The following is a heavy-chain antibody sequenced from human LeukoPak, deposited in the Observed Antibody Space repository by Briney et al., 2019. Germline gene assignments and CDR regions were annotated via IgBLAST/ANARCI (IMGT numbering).Heavy chain of an antibody. CDR1: GGSISSSSYY. Sequence: SETLSLTCTVSGGSISSSSYYWGWIRQPPGKGLEWIGEINHSGSTNYNPSLKSRVTISVDTSKNQFSLKLSSVTAADTAVYYCARGAGDYIVVVPAAPRYFDYWGQGTLVTVSS. D-gene: IGHD2-2*01. J-gene: IGHJ4*02. CDR2: INHSGST. CDR3: ARGAGDYIVVVPAAPRYFDY. V-gene: IGHV4-39*07.